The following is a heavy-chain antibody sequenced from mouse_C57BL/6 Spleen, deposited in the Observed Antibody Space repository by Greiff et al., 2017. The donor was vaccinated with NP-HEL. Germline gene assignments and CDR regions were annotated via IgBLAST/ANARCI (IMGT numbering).Heavy chain of an antibody. CDR1: GYTFTSYG. J-gene: IGHJ2*01. V-gene: IGHV1-81*01. CDR2: IYPRSGNT. D-gene: IGHD1-1*01. CDR3: ARSPLYYGSSPYYFDY. Sequence: QVQLQQSGAELARPGASVKLSCKASGYTFTSYGISWVKQRPGQGLEWIGEIYPRSGNTYYNEKFKGKATLTADKSSSTAYMELRSLTSEGSAVYFCARSPLYYGSSPYYFDYWGQGTTLTVSS.